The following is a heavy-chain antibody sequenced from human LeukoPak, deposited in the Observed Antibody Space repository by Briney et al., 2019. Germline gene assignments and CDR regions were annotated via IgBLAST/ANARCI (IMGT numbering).Heavy chain of an antibody. V-gene: IGHV4-59*01. D-gene: IGHD5-24*01. Sequence: SETLSLTCTVSGGSISSYYWSWIRQPPGKGLGWIGYIYYSGSTNYNPSLKSRVTISVDTSKNQFSLKLSSVTAADTAVYYCARGDGYPSYWYFDLWGRGTLVTVSS. CDR1: GGSISSYY. CDR3: ARGDGYPSYWYFDL. CDR2: IYYSGST. J-gene: IGHJ2*01.